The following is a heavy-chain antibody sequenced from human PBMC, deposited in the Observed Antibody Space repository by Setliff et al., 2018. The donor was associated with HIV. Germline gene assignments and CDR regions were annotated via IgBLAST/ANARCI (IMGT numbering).Heavy chain of an antibody. CDR2: IYTSGTT. CDR3: AKGVRGYNKGGLDH. Sequence: SETLSLTCTVSGGSISSGSYYWSWIRQPAGKGLEWIGHIYTSGTTNFNPSLQSRVTISVDTSKNQFSLKLTSVTAADTAVYYCAKGVRGYNKGGLDHWGQGTLVTVSS. J-gene: IGHJ4*02. CDR1: GGSISSGSYY. D-gene: IGHD5-18*01. V-gene: IGHV4-61*09.